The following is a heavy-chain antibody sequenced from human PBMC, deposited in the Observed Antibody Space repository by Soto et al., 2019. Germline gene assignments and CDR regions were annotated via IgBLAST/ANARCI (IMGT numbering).Heavy chain of an antibody. V-gene: IGHV1-18*01. CDR1: GYTFTSYG. D-gene: IGHD5-18*01. CDR2: ISARYCNP. Sequence: QIQLVQSGAEVKKPGASVKVSCKASGYTFTSYGISWVRQAPGQGLEWMGWISARYCNPEYAEKFQGRVTMTTDASTSTAYMELRSLRSDDTAVYFCARTRAMVSIPPFSDYWGQGTLVTVSS. CDR3: ARTRAMVSIPPFSDY. J-gene: IGHJ4*02.